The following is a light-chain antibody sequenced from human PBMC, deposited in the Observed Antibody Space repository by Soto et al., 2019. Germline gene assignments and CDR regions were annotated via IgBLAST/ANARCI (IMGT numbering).Light chain of an antibody. Sequence: DIQMTHSPTSLSASVGDRVTITCRARQSISCYLNWYQQKPGKAPKLLIHAAYSLQSGVPSRFSVSGSGTDFTLTISSLQPDDFATYYCQQYNSFRTFEQGTKVDIK. V-gene: IGKV1-39*01. CDR1: QSISCY. J-gene: IGKJ1*01. CDR3: QQYNSFRT. CDR2: AAY.